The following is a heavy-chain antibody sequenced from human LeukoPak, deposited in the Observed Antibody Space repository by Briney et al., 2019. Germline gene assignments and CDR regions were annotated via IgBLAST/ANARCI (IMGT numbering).Heavy chain of an antibody. CDR1: GFTFSSYS. D-gene: IGHD6-19*01. CDR3: AKDGSQWLAYFDY. J-gene: IGHJ4*02. CDR2: ISGSSSTI. Sequence: GGSLRLSCAASGFTFSSYSMNWVRQAPGKGLEWVSYISGSSSTIYYADSVRGRFTISRDNAKNSLYLQLNSLRAEDTAVYYCAKDGSQWLAYFDYWGQGTLVTVSS. V-gene: IGHV3-48*01.